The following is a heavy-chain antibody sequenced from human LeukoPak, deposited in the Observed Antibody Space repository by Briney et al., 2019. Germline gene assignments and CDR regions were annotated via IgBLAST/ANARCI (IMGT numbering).Heavy chain of an antibody. Sequence: PGGSLRLSCAASGFTVSSNYMSWVRQAPGKGLEWVSVIYSGGSTYYADSVKGRFTISRDNSKNTLCLQMNSLRAEDTAVYYCARDPASDYFDYWGQGTLVTVSS. V-gene: IGHV3-53*01. CDR3: ARDPASDYFDY. CDR2: IYSGGST. J-gene: IGHJ4*02. CDR1: GFTVSSNY. D-gene: IGHD3-10*01.